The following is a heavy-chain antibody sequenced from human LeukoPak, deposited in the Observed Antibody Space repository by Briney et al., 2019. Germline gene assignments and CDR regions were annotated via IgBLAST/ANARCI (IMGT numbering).Heavy chain of an antibody. CDR2: IYYSGST. CDR3: ARYCSSTNCYKGGFDP. Sequence: PSQTLSLTCTVSGGSVSSGGYCWSWIRQHPGKGLEWIGYIYYSGSTYSHPSLKSRVTISVDTSKNQFSLNLSSVTAADTAVYYCARYCSSTNCYKGGFDPWGQGTLVTVSS. J-gene: IGHJ5*02. V-gene: IGHV4-31*03. CDR1: GGSVSSGGYC. D-gene: IGHD2-2*02.